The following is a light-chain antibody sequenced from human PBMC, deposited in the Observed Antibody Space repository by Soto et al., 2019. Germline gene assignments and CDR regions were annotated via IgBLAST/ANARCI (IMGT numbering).Light chain of an antibody. J-gene: IGLJ2*01. Sequence: QAVVTQPPSASGTPGQRVTISCSGSNSNIGSNTVRWYQQLPGTAPKSLIYSDNQRPSGVPDRISGSRSGTSASLAISGLQSDDEAEYYCAAWDDSLRGRVFGGGTQLTVL. CDR2: SDN. CDR1: NSNIGSNT. CDR3: AAWDDSLRGRV. V-gene: IGLV1-44*01.